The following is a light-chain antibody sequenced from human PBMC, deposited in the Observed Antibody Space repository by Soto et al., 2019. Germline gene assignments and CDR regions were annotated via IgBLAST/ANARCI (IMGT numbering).Light chain of an antibody. CDR1: SSDVGGYRY. CDR3: CSYTGSYSDV. CDR2: DVT. V-gene: IGLV2-11*01. J-gene: IGLJ1*01. Sequence: QSALTQPHSVSGSPGQSVTIPCTGTSSDVGGYRYVSWYQQHPGKAPRLIIYDVTERPSGVPDRFSGSKSGNTASLTISGLQAEDEADYYCCSYTGSYSDVFGIGTKVTVL.